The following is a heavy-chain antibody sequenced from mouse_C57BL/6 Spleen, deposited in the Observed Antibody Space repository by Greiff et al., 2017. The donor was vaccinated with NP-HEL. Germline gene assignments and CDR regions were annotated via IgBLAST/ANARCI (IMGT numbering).Heavy chain of an antibody. J-gene: IGHJ2*01. CDR1: GYTFTDYY. V-gene: IGHV1-76*01. CDR3: ARGGYLYYFDY. Sequence: QVQLKESGAELVRPGASVKLSCKASGYTFTDYYINWVKQRPGQGLEWIARIYPGSGNTYYNEKFKGKATLTAEKSSSTAYMQLSSLTSEDSAVYFCARGGYLYYFDYWGQGTTLTVSS. D-gene: IGHD2-3*01. CDR2: IYPGSGNT.